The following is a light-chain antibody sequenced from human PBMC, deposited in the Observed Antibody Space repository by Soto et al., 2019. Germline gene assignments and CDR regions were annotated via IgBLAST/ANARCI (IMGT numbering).Light chain of an antibody. Sequence: QSVLTQPPSASGSPGQSVTISCTGTSSDVGGYYYVSWYQQHPGKAPKLMIYEVSKRPSGVPDRFSGSKSCNTASLTVSGLQAEDEADYYCSSYAGTNTPYVFGTGTKLTVL. J-gene: IGLJ1*01. CDR1: SSDVGGYYY. CDR2: EVS. V-gene: IGLV2-8*01. CDR3: SSYAGTNTPYV.